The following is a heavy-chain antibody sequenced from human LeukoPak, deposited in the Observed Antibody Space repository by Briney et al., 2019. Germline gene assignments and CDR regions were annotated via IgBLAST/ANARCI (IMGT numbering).Heavy chain of an antibody. CDR1: GYTFTSYD. J-gene: IGHJ5*02. Sequence: GASVKVSCKASGYTFTSYDINWVRQATGQGLEWMGWMNPSSGNTGYAQKFQGRVTMTRNTSISTAYVELSSLRSEDTAVYYCARGVLLAVAGRPGWFDPWGQGTLVTVSS. CDR2: MNPSSGNT. D-gene: IGHD6-19*01. V-gene: IGHV1-8*01. CDR3: ARGVLLAVAGRPGWFDP.